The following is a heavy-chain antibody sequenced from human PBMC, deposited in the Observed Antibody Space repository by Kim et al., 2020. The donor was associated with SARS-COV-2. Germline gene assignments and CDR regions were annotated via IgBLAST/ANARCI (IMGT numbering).Heavy chain of an antibody. D-gene: IGHD3-10*01. J-gene: IGHJ5*02. Sequence: SETLSLTCTVSGGSISSSSYYWGWIRQPPGKGLEWIGSIYYSGSTYYNPSLKSRVTISVDTSKNQFSLKLSSVTAADTAVYYCARAKYYYGSGARYNWFDPWGQGTLVTVSS. V-gene: IGHV4-39*07. CDR2: IYYSGST. CDR1: GGSISSSSYY. CDR3: ARAKYYYGSGARYNWFDP.